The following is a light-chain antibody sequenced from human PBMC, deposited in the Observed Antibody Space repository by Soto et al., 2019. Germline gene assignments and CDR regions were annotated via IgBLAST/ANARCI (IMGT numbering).Light chain of an antibody. J-gene: IGKJ1*01. CDR2: GAS. Sequence: DIVMTQSPATLSVSPGERATLSCRSSQSVSSNLDWYQQKPGQAPRLLIYGASTRATGIPARFRGSGSGTEVAHNFSSLRSQIFALYYCQQYNDVPGTLGQGTKLDI. CDR3: QQYNDVPGT. V-gene: IGKV3-15*01. CDR1: QSVSSN.